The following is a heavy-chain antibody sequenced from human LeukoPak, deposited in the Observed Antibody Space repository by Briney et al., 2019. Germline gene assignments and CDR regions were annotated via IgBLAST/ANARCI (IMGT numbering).Heavy chain of an antibody. J-gene: IGHJ4*02. Sequence: GASVKVSCKASGYTFIGHYMHWVRQAPGQGLEWMGWINPNSGGTNYAQKFQGRVTMTRDTSISTAYMELSRLRSDDTAVYYCARVEGLWWYFDYWGQGTLVTVSS. V-gene: IGHV1-2*02. CDR3: ARVEGLWWYFDY. CDR1: GYTFIGHY. D-gene: IGHD4/OR15-4a*01. CDR2: INPNSGGT.